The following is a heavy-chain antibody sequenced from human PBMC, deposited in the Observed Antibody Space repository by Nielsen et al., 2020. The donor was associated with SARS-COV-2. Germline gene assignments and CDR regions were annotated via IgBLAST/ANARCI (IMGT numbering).Heavy chain of an antibody. Sequence: GGSLRLSCAASGFTFDDYTMHWVRQAPGKGLEWVSLISWDGGSTYYADSVKGRFTISRDNSKNSLYLQMNSLRAEDTALYHCATHIPPYSSSWDDAFDIWGQGTMVTVSS. CDR2: ISWDGGST. CDR3: ATHIPPYSSSWDDAFDI. CDR1: GFTFDDYT. V-gene: IGHV3-43*01. J-gene: IGHJ3*02. D-gene: IGHD6-13*01.